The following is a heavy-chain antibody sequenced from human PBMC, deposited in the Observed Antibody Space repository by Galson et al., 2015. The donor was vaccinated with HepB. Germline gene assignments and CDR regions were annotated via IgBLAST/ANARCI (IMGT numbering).Heavy chain of an antibody. Sequence: SLRLSYAASGFTFSSYAMSWVRQAPGKGLEWVSAISGSGGGTYYADSVKGRFTISRDNSKNTLYLQMNSLRAEDTAVYYCAKDRSYSSGWYDYWGQGTLVTVSS. J-gene: IGHJ4*02. CDR3: AKDRSYSSGWYDY. D-gene: IGHD6-19*01. CDR1: GFTFSSYA. CDR2: ISGSGGGT. V-gene: IGHV3-23*01.